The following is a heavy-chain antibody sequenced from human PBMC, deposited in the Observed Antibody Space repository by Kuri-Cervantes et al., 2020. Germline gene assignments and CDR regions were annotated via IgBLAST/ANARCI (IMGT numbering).Heavy chain of an antibody. Sequence: GESLKISCVASGFTLNRESMNWVRQAPGKGLEWVAFIRYDGNNKYYADSVKGRFTVSRDNSKNTLYLQMNSLRPEDTALYYCVKGSGSYYVYWGQGTLVTVSS. J-gene: IGHJ4*02. V-gene: IGHV3-30*02. CDR1: GFTLNRES. CDR3: VKGSGSYYVY. D-gene: IGHD1-26*01. CDR2: IRYDGNNK.